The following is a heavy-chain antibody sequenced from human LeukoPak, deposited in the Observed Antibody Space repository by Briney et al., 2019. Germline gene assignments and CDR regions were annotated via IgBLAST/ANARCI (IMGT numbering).Heavy chain of an antibody. V-gene: IGHV3-23*01. Sequence: GGSLRLSCAASGFTFSSYAMSWVRQAPGKGLEWVSAISGTGGATYYADSVKGRFTISRDNSKNTLYLQMDSLRAEDTAVYYCAKSRGSHTSEVDYWGQGTLVTVSS. J-gene: IGHJ4*02. CDR1: GFTFSSYA. CDR2: ISGTGGAT. D-gene: IGHD3-16*01. CDR3: AKSRGSHTSEVDY.